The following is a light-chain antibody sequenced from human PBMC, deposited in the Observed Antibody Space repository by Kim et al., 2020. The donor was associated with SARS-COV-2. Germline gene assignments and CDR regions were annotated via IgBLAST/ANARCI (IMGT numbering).Light chain of an antibody. J-gene: IGLJ2*01. V-gene: IGLV2-14*03. CDR1: SSDVGGYNY. CDR3: SSYTSSSTLL. CDR2: DVS. Sequence: GQSITISWTGTSSDVGGYNYVSWYQQHPGKAPKLMIYDVSNRPSGVSNRFSGSKSGNTASLTISGLQAEDEADYYCSSYTSSSTLLFGGGTQLTVL.